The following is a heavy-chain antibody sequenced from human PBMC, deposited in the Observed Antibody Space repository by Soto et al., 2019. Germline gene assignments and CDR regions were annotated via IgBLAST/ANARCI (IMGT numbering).Heavy chain of an antibody. CDR1: GFTFSNYA. CDR2: MSYDGTNK. D-gene: IGHD3-16*01. V-gene: IGHV3-30-3*01. Sequence: QVQLVESGGGVVEPGRSLRLSCAASGFTFSNYAMHWVRRAPGKGLEWMAVMSYDGTNKYYADSVKGRFNISRDNSKNTLYLQMNSLRPEDSALYYCARDGGAYWGQGTLVIVSS. J-gene: IGHJ4*02. CDR3: ARDGGAY.